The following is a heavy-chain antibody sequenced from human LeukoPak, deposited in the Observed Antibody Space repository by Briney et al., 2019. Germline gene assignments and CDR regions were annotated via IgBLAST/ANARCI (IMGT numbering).Heavy chain of an antibody. CDR3: ARVTTGAAE. J-gene: IGHJ4*02. Sequence: GGSLRLSCAASGFTFSDYYMNWIRQAPGKGLEWVSYITTSGATTWYADSVKGRFTISRDDAKNLLYLQMNSLRAEDTAMYYCARVTTGAAEGGQGTLVTVSS. D-gene: IGHD1-1*01. V-gene: IGHV3-11*01. CDR1: GFTFSDYY. CDR2: ITTSGATT.